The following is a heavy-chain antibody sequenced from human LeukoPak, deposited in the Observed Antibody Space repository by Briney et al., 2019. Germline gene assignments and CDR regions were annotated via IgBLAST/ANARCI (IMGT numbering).Heavy chain of an antibody. V-gene: IGHV1-18*01. D-gene: IGHD6-13*01. CDR3: ARDGAAAGTEIYYYYGMDV. Sequence: GASVKVSCKASGYTFTSYGISWVRQAPGQGLEWMGWISAYNGNTNYAQKLQGRVTMTTDTSTSTAYMELRSLRSDDTAVYYCARDGAAAGTEIYYYYGMDVWGQGTTVTVSS. CDR1: GYTFTSYG. CDR2: ISAYNGNT. J-gene: IGHJ6*02.